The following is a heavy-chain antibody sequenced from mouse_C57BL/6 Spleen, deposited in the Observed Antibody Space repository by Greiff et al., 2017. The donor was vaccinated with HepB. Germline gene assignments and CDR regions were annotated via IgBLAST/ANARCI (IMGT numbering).Heavy chain of an antibody. CDR3: AIKAVDRYFDV. D-gene: IGHD1-3*01. V-gene: IGHV1-80*01. CDR1: GYAFSSYW. Sequence: LVESGAELVKPGASVKISCKASGYAFSSYWMNWVKQRPGKGLEWIGQIYPGDGDTNYNGKFKGKATLTADKSSSTAYMQLSSLTSEDSAVYFCAIKAVDRYFDVWGTGTTVTVSS. CDR2: IYPGDGDT. J-gene: IGHJ1*03.